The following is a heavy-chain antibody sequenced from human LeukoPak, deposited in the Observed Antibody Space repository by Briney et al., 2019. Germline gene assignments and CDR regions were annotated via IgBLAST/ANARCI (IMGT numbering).Heavy chain of an antibody. CDR1: GGSISSYY. J-gene: IGHJ3*02. Sequence: SETLSLTCTVSGGSISSYYWSWIRQPPGKGLEWIGYIYYSGSTNYNPSLKSRVTISVDTSKNQFSLKLSSVTAADTAVYYCARPLEWLLKAFDIWGQGTMVTVSS. D-gene: IGHD3-3*01. CDR3: ARPLEWLLKAFDI. CDR2: IYYSGST. V-gene: IGHV4-59*12.